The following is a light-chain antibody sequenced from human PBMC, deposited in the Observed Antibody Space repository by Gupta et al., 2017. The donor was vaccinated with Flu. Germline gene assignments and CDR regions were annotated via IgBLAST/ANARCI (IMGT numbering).Light chain of an antibody. CDR2: EVT. CDR1: SNDVGGYSY. V-gene: IGLV2-14*01. CDR3: SSYTSSTTPV. J-gene: IGLJ3*02. Sequence: SVLPSPSSLSRAPRQSITISCTGTSNDVGGYSYVSWYQQRPGKAPKLIIYEVTNRPAGVSNRFSGSKSGNTASLTISGLQAEDEADYYCSSYTSSTTPVFGGGTELTVL.